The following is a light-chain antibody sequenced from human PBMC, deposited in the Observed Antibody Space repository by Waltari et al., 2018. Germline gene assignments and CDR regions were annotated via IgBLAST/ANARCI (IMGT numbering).Light chain of an antibody. CDR1: QSVTNNY. CDR2: GAS. V-gene: IGKV3-20*01. CDR3: QQYGTSLST. Sequence: EIVLTQSPGPLSLSPGETATLSCRASQSVTNNYLAWYQQNRGPAPRALIYGASSRASGVPDRFSGSGSGTDFTLTISRLEPEDFAVYYCQQYGTSLSTFGQGTRVEIK. J-gene: IGKJ1*01.